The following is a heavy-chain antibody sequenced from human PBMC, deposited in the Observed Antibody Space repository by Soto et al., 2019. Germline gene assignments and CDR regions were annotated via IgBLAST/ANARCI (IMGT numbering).Heavy chain of an antibody. J-gene: IGHJ3*02. CDR3: VRTWQGFDI. CDR1: GFTFSTYW. Sequence: EVQLVESGGGLVQPGGSLRLSCAASGFTFSTYWMHWVRQAPEKGLLWVSHINGDGSYTDFADSVKGRFTISRDNAKNTVDLQLKSLRVEDTAVYFCVRTWQGFDICGTGTMVTVSS. CDR2: INGDGSYT. V-gene: IGHV3-74*01.